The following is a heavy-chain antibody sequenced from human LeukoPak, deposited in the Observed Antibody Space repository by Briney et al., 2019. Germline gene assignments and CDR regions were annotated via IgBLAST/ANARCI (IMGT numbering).Heavy chain of an antibody. CDR3: ATAVLRFLEWKQATDYGMDV. D-gene: IGHD3-3*01. V-gene: IGHV1-24*01. CDR1: GYTLTELS. CDR2: FDPEDGET. Sequence: GASVKVSCKVSGYTLTELSMHWVRQAPGKGLEWMGGFDPEDGETIYAQKFQGRVTMNEDTSTDTAYMELSSLRSEDTAVYYCATAVLRFLEWKQATDYGMDVWGQGTTVTVSS. J-gene: IGHJ6*02.